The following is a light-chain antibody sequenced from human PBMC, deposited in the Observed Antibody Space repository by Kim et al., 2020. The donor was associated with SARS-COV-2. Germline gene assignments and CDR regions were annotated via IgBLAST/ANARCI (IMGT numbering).Light chain of an antibody. CDR2: KAS. J-gene: IGKJ2*03. Sequence: DIQMTQSPSTLSASVGDRVTITCRASQSIGSWLAWYQQKPGKAPNLLIYKASILETGVPSRFSGSESGTEFTLTITSLQPDDFATYYCQQYSNSLYSFGQGTSWRS. CDR1: QSIGSW. CDR3: QQYSNSLYS. V-gene: IGKV1-5*03.